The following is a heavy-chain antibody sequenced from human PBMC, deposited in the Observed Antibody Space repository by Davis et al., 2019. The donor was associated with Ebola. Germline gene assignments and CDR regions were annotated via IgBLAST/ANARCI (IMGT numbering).Heavy chain of an antibody. V-gene: IGHV3-30*03. CDR2: ISYDGSNK. CDR1: GFTFSSYG. Sequence: GESLKISCAASGFTFSSYGMHWVRQAPGKGLEWVAVISYDGSNKYYADSVKGRFTISRDNSKNTLYLQMNSLRAEDTAVYYCARVWTTGDPDYWGQGTLVTVSS. J-gene: IGHJ4*02. CDR3: ARVWTTGDPDY. D-gene: IGHD3/OR15-3a*01.